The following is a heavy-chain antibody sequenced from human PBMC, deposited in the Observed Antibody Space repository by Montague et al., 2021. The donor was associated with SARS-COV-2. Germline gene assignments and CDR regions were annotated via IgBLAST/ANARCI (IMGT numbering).Heavy chain of an antibody. CDR1: GDSVSSNIAT. J-gene: IGHJ4*02. D-gene: IGHD2-2*01. CDR2: TYYRSKWYN. Sequence: LRLSCAISGDSVSSNIATWNWIRQSPSRGLEWPGRTYYRSKWYNDYAESVKSRITIDPDTSKHQFSLHLNSVTPEDTAVYYCARIPVGSKYYFDFWGQGTLVTVSS. CDR3: ARIPVGSKYYFDF. V-gene: IGHV6-1*01.